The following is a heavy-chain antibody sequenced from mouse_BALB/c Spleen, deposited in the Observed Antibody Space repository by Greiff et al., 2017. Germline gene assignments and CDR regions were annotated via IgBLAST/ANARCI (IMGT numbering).Heavy chain of an antibody. D-gene: IGHD1-2*01. V-gene: IGHV6-6*02. CDR1: GFTFSNYW. CDR2: IRLKSNNYAT. CDR3: TRHGDYDAMDY. Sequence: EVQLVESGGGLVQPGGSMKLSCVASGFTFSNYWMNWVRQSPEKGLEWVAEIRLKSNNYATHYAESVKGRFTISRDDSKSSVYLQMNNLRAEDTGIYYCTRHGDYDAMDYWGQGTSVTVSS. J-gene: IGHJ4*01.